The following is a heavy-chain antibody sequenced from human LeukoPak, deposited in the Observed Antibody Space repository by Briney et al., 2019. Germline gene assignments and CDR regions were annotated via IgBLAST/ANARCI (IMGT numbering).Heavy chain of an antibody. CDR1: GGPLSSLA. CDR2: LTGSGSRT. Sequence: GGSLRLSCAASGGPLSSLAMSWVRQAPGKGLEWVSGLTGSGSRTYYADSVKGRFTISRDNSKNTLFLQMHSLRAEDTAMYYCAMTLAGALDSFDSWGQGTLVTVSS. V-gene: IGHV3-23*01. CDR3: AMTLAGALDSFDS. J-gene: IGHJ4*02. D-gene: IGHD1-1*01.